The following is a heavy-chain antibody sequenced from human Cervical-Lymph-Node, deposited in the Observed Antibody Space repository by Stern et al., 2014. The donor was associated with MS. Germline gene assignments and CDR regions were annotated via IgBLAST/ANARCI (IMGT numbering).Heavy chain of an antibody. CDR3: ARGLATALIADF. V-gene: IGHV1-2*02. D-gene: IGHD2-21*01. Sequence: VQLEESGADVKKPRTSLTVSCKASGYTFTDYYMPLVRQAPGQGLERMGWIHPNSDDTNYARKFQGRVTLTRDTSISTAYLELSRLTYDDTAVYYCARGLATALIADFWGQGTLVTVS. CDR2: IHPNSDDT. J-gene: IGHJ4*02. CDR1: GYTFTDYY.